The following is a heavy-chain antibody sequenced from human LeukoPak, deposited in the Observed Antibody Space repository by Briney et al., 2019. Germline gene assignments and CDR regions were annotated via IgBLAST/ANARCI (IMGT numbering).Heavy chain of an antibody. J-gene: IGHJ4*02. CDR3: ARDSGLGYCSGGSCSFDY. CDR2: ISSSSSYI. V-gene: IGHV3-21*01. CDR1: GFTFSNYS. Sequence: GGSLRLSCAASGFTFSNYSMNWVRQAPGKGLEWVSSISSSSSYIYYADSVKGRFTISRDNAKNSLYLQMNSLRAEDTAVYYCARDSGLGYCSGGSCSFDYWGQGTLVTVSS. D-gene: IGHD2-15*01.